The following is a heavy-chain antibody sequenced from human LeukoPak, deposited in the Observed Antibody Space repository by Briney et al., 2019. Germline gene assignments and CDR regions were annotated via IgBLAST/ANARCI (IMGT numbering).Heavy chain of an antibody. CDR3: ARYYGDGYAFDI. Sequence: GASVKVSCKASGYTFTSYDINWVRQATGQGLEWMGIINPSGGSTSYAQKFQGRVTMTRDMSTSTVYMEMSSLRSEDTAVYYCARYYGDGYAFDIWGQGTMVTVSS. J-gene: IGHJ3*02. CDR2: INPSGGST. D-gene: IGHD4-17*01. V-gene: IGHV1-46*01. CDR1: GYTFTSYD.